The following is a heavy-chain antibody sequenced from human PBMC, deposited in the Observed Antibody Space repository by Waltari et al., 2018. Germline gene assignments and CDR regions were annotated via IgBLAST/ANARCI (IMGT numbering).Heavy chain of an antibody. V-gene: IGHV3-7*01. Sequence: EVQLVESGGGVVRPGGSLRLSCAASGFTFDDYGMSWVRQAPGKGLEWVANIKQDGSEKYYVDSVKGRFTISRDNAKNSLYLQMNSLRAEDTAVYYCARAFRQFDYWGQGTLVTVSS. CDR2: IKQDGSEK. CDR1: GFTFDDYG. CDR3: ARAFRQFDY. J-gene: IGHJ4*02.